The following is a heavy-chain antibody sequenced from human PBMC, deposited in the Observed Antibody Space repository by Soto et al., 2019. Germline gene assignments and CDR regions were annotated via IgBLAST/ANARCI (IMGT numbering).Heavy chain of an antibody. CDR1: GGSISSDY. D-gene: IGHD2-21*01. V-gene: IGHV4-59*01. J-gene: IGHJ5*02. CDR3: AGRRGRHRDQNWFDP. CDR2: IYYSGST. Sequence: PSETPSLTCTVSGGSISSDYWSWIRQPPGKGLEWIGYIYYSGSTKYNPSLKSRVTISVDTSKNQCSLKVSSVTAADTAVYYCAGRRGRHRDQNWFDPWGQGTLVTVSS.